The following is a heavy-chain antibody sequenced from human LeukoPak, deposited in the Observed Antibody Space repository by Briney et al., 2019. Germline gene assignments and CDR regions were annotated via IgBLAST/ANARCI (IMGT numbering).Heavy chain of an antibody. CDR3: AKDSGYNYYDSSGLEEYYFDY. Sequence: GGSLRLSCAASGFTFSSYAMSWVRQAPGKGLEWVSAISGSGGSTYYADSVKGRFTISRDNSKNTLYLQMNSLRAEDTAVYYCAKDSGYNYYDSSGLEEYYFDYWGQGTLVTVSS. J-gene: IGHJ4*02. CDR1: GFTFSSYA. V-gene: IGHV3-23*01. CDR2: ISGSGGST. D-gene: IGHD3-22*01.